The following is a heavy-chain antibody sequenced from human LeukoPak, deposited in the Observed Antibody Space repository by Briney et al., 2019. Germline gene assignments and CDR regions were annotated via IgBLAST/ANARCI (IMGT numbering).Heavy chain of an antibody. CDR1: NGPTNTYQ. V-gene: IGHV4-59*01. Sequence: SETLSLTCTVSNGPTNTYQWTWIRQPPGRGLEWIGNIHYSGSTNYNPSLKSRVTISVDTSKNQFSLKLSSVTAADTAVYYCARDLLAYCGGDCYFGWFDPWGQGTLVTVSS. CDR3: ARDLLAYCGGDCYFGWFDP. D-gene: IGHD2-21*02. CDR2: IHYSGST. J-gene: IGHJ5*02.